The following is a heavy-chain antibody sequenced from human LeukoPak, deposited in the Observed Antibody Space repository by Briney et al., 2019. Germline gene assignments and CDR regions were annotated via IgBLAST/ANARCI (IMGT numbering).Heavy chain of an antibody. Sequence: SETLSLTCAVYGGSFSGYYWSWIRQPPGKGLEWIREINHSGSTNYNPSLKSRVTISVDTSKNQFSLKLSSVTAADTAVYYCARAGAVTMVRGATDYCGQGTLVTVSS. V-gene: IGHV4-34*01. D-gene: IGHD3-10*01. CDR3: ARAGAVTMVRGATDY. CDR2: INHSGST. J-gene: IGHJ4*02. CDR1: GGSFSGYY.